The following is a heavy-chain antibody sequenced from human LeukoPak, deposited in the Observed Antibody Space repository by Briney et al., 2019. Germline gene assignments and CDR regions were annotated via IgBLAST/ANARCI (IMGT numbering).Heavy chain of an antibody. CDR3: ARAYDSSGYYHIDY. CDR1: GYRFSDYW. Sequence: GESLKISCQASGYRFSDYWIGWVRQMPGKGLESMGIISPGDSDTRYSPSFQGQVTISADKSISTAYLQWSSLKASDTAMYYCARAYDSSGYYHIDYWGQGTLVTVSS. V-gene: IGHV5-51*01. D-gene: IGHD3-22*01. CDR2: ISPGDSDT. J-gene: IGHJ4*02.